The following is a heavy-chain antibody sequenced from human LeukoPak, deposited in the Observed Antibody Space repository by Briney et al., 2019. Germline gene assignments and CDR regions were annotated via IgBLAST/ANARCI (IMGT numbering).Heavy chain of an antibody. V-gene: IGHV1-69*05. Sequence: SVKVSCNASGGTFSSYAISWVRQAPGQGLEWMGGIIPIFGTANYAQKFQGRVTITTDESTSTAYMELSSLRSEDTAVYYCARLREGEQLGSRGLFDPWGQGTLVTVSS. CDR1: GGTFSSYA. J-gene: IGHJ5*02. CDR3: ARLREGEQLGSRGLFDP. D-gene: IGHD6-6*01. CDR2: IIPIFGTA.